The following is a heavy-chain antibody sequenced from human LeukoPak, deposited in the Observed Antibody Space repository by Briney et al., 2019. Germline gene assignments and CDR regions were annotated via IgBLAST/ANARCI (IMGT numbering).Heavy chain of an antibody. CDR3: ARHTGPAMAYWSDY. CDR2: IYYSGST. CDR1: GGSISSSSYY. D-gene: IGHD5-18*01. V-gene: IGHV4-39*01. J-gene: IGHJ4*02. Sequence: SETLSLTCTVSGGSISSSSYYWGWIRQPPGKGLEWIGSIYYSGSTYYNPSLKSRVTISVDTSKNQFSLKLSSVTAADTAVYYCARHTGPAMAYWSDYWGQGTLVTVSS.